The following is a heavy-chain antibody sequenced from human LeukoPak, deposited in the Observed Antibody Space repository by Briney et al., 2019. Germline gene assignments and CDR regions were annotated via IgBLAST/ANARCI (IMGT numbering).Heavy chain of an antibody. Sequence: GGSLRLSCAASGFTFSSYSMNWVRQAPGKGLEWVSGISGSGGSTYYADSVKGRFTISRDNSKNSLYLQMNSLRDDDTAVYYCASGGAGPYWGQGTLVTVSS. V-gene: IGHV3-23*01. CDR1: GFTFSSYS. D-gene: IGHD3-16*01. CDR2: ISGSGGST. J-gene: IGHJ4*02. CDR3: ASGGAGPY.